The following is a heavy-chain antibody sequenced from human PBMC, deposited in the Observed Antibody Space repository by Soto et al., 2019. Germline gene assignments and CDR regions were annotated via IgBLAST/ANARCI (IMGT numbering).Heavy chain of an antibody. D-gene: IGHD3-10*01. CDR3: ARPMAGFDAFDI. CDR1: GGSISSYY. V-gene: IGHV4-59*01. Sequence: PSETLSLTCTVSGGSISSYYWSWIRQPPGKGLEWIGYIYYSGSTNYNPSLKSRVTISVDTSKNQFSLKLSSVTAADTAVYYCARPMAGFDAFDIWGQGTMVTVSS. CDR2: IYYSGST. J-gene: IGHJ3*02.